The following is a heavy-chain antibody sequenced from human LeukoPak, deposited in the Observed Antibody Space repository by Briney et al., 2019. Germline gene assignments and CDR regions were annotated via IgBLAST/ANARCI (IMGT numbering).Heavy chain of an antibody. J-gene: IGHJ4*02. Sequence: GGSLRLSCAASGFTFSSYAMSWVRQAPGKGLEWVSAISGSGGSTYYADSVKGRFTISRDNCKNTLYLQMNSLRAEDTAVYYCAKGSRYYYGSGSYYLDWGQGTLVTVSS. CDR3: AKGSRYYYGSGSYYLD. CDR2: ISGSGGST. D-gene: IGHD3-10*01. CDR1: GFTFSSYA. V-gene: IGHV3-23*01.